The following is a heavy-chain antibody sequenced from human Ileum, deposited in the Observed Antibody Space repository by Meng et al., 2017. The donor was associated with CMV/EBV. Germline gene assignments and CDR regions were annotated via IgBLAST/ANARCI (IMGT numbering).Heavy chain of an antibody. Sequence: QVTVAESRPGLVKPSQTLSPTCTGSGGSISSGDYYWSWIRQPPGKGLEWIGYIYYSGSTYYNPSLKSRVTISVDTSKNQFSLKLSSVTAADTAVYYCARQRGYCSGGSCYHFDYWGQGTLVTVSS. CDR3: ARQRGYCSGGSCYHFDY. CDR2: IYYSGST. CDR1: GGSISSGDYY. J-gene: IGHJ4*02. D-gene: IGHD2-15*01. V-gene: IGHV4-30-4*08.